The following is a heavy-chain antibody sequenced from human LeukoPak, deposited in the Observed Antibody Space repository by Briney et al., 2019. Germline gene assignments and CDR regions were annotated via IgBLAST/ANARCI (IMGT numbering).Heavy chain of an antibody. CDR1: GDSINSDRYY. D-gene: IGHD4-17*01. J-gene: IGHJ3*02. CDR2: ISTSGHT. CDR3: ARAAYGPDAFDI. V-gene: IGHV4-61*09. Sequence: SETLSLTCTVSGDSINSDRYYWSWIRQPAGKGLEWVGHISTSGHTNYNSSLKSRVTISLDTSKDQFSLKLSSVTAADTAVYYCARAAYGPDAFDIWGQGTMVTVSS.